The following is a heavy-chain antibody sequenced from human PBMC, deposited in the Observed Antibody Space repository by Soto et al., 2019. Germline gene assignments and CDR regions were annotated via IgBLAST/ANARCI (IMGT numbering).Heavy chain of an antibody. CDR3: AREPAVWFGELLGLIDY. J-gene: IGHJ4*02. Sequence: PGGSLRLSCAASGFTFSSYSMNWVRQAPGKGLEWVSSISSSSSYIYYADSVKGRFTISRDNAKNSLYLQMNSLRAEDTAVYYCAREPAVWFGELLGLIDYWGQGTLVTVSS. CDR2: ISSSSSYI. CDR1: GFTFSSYS. D-gene: IGHD3-10*01. V-gene: IGHV3-21*01.